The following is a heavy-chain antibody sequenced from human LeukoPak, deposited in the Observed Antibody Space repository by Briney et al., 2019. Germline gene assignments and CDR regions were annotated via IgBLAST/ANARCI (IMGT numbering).Heavy chain of an antibody. Sequence: SDTLSLTCTVSSDSISSYDWRGMRQPTGKGLEWIGYAYHSGITNYIPSLKSRVTISVDTSESQVALGLSSVSAADTAIYYCARHGGTFDPWGQGILVTVSS. D-gene: IGHD1-1*01. CDR3: ARHGGTFDP. CDR1: SDSISSYD. J-gene: IGHJ5*02. V-gene: IGHV4-59*07. CDR2: AYHSGIT.